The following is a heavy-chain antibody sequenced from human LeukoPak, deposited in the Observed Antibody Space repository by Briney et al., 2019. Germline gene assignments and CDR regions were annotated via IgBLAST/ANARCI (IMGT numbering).Heavy chain of an antibody. V-gene: IGHV1-18*01. Sequence: ASVKVSCKASGYTFTSYDINWVRQATGQGLEWMGWISAYNGNTNYAQKLQGRVTMTTDTSTSTAYMELRSLRSDDTAVYYCARDFVLLWFGELQPSPFDYWGQGTLVTVSS. CDR3: ARDFVLLWFGELQPSPFDY. CDR2: ISAYNGNT. D-gene: IGHD3-10*01. CDR1: GYTFTSYD. J-gene: IGHJ4*02.